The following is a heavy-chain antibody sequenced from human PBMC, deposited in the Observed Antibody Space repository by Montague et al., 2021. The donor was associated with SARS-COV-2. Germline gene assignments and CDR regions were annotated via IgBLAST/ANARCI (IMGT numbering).Heavy chain of an antibody. CDR1: GFSLSTSGVG. V-gene: IGHV2-5*02. CDR2: IYWDDDK. Sequence: PALVKPTQTFTLTCTFSGFSLSTSGVGAGWIRQPPGKALEWLALIYWDDDKRYSPSLKSRLTITKDTSKNQVVLTMTNMDPVDTATYYCAHRRGLLLSDAFDIWGQGTMVTVSS. D-gene: IGHD1-26*01. CDR3: AHRRGLLLSDAFDI. J-gene: IGHJ3*02.